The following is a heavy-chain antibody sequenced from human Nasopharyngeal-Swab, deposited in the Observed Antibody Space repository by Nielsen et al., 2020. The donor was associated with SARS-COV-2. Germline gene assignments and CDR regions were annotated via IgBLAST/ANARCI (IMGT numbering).Heavy chain of an antibody. CDR3: AKEARYYDILTGYYLSLGYGMDV. V-gene: IGHV3-30*18. D-gene: IGHD3-9*01. Sequence: GGSLRLSCAASGFTFSSYGMHWVRQAPGKGLEWVAVISYDGSNKYYADSVKGRFTISRDNSKNTLYLQMNSLRAEDTAVYYCAKEARYYDILTGYYLSLGYGMDVWGQGTTVTVSS. CDR2: ISYDGSNK. J-gene: IGHJ6*02. CDR1: GFTFSSYG.